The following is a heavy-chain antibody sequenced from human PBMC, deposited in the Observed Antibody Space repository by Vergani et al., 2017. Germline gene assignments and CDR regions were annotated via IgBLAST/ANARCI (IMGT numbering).Heavy chain of an antibody. V-gene: IGHV1-69*12. Sequence: QVHLVQSGAEVKKPGSSVKVSCSLSGGDFRSSAFAWVRQAPGHGLQWVGGIIPVFATPHYARQFQDRVTITADDSTSTVYMEMRNLVSTDTAVYFCASPAGTSTCYQAFGCHFNVWGQGTRVTVSS. J-gene: IGHJ3*01. CDR3: ASPAGTSTCYQAFGCHFNV. CDR2: IIPVFATP. D-gene: IGHD2-2*01. CDR1: GGDFRSSA.